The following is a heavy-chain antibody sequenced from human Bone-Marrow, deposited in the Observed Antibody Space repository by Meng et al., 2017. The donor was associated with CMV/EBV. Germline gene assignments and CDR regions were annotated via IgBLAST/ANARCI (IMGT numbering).Heavy chain of an antibody. J-gene: IGHJ2*01. CDR2: ISSSGSAI. D-gene: IGHD2-15*01. CDR1: GFTFSDYY. V-gene: IGHV3-11*04. CDR3: ARVTGGPEDWYFDL. Sequence: SLKISCAASGFTFSDYYMGWIRQAPGKGLEWVSYISSSGSAISYADSVKGRFTISRDNAKNSLYLQMNSLRAEDTAVYYCARVTGGPEDWYFDLWGRGTLVTFSS.